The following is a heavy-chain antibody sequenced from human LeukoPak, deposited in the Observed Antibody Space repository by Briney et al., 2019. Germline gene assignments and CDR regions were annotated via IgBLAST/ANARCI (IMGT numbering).Heavy chain of an antibody. J-gene: IGHJ4*02. V-gene: IGHV4-59*12. CDR1: GFTFSSNA. CDR3: ATGRSIRYFDY. D-gene: IGHD3-9*01. Sequence: GSLRLSCAASGFTFSSNAMNWVRQPPGKGLEWIGYVHYSGSTNYNPSLKSRVTISVDTSKSQFSLKLSSATAADTAVYYCATGRSIRYFDYWGQGTLLTVSS. CDR2: VHYSGST.